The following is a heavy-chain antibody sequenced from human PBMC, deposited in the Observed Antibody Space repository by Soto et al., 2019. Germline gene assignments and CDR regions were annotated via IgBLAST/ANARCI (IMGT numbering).Heavy chain of an antibody. J-gene: IGHJ4*02. CDR3: ARETDSGNEDY. D-gene: IGHD1-26*01. CDR1: GYTFTSYA. V-gene: IGHV1-3*01. Sequence: ASVKVSCKASGYTFTSYAMYWVRQAPGQRLEWMGWINAGNGNTKYSQKFRGRVTITRDTSASTAYMELSSLRSEDTAVYYCARETDSGNEDYWGQGTLVTVSS. CDR2: INAGNGNT.